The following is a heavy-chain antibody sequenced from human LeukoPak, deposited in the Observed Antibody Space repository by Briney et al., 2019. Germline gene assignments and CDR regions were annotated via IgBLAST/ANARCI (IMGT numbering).Heavy chain of an antibody. D-gene: IGHD3-22*01. Sequence: PSETLSLTCTVSGGSISSSSYYWGWIRQPPGKGLEWIGSIYYSGSTYYNPSLKSRVTISVDTSKNQFSLKLSSVTAADTAVYYCARRGRSSGYYSRVGYWYFDLWGRGTLVTVSS. J-gene: IGHJ2*01. CDR1: GGSISSSSYY. CDR2: IYYSGST. V-gene: IGHV4-39*01. CDR3: ARRGRSSGYYSRVGYWYFDL.